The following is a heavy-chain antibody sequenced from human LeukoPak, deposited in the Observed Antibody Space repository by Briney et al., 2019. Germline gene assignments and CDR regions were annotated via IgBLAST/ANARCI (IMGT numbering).Heavy chain of an antibody. V-gene: IGHV3-23*01. CDR1: GFTFSSYA. D-gene: IGHD6-19*01. Sequence: GGSLRPSCAASGFTFSSYAMSWVRQAPGKGLEWVSAISGSGGSTYYADSVKGRFTISRDNSKNTLYLQMNSLRAEDTAVYYCAKGLAVARYYFDYWGQGTLVTVSS. J-gene: IGHJ4*02. CDR2: ISGSGGST. CDR3: AKGLAVARYYFDY.